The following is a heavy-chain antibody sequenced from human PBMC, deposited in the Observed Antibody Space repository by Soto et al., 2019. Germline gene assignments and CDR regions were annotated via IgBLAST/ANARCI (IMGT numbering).Heavy chain of an antibody. CDR2: IYGGGTT. J-gene: IGHJ4*02. V-gene: IGHV3-53*01. Sequence: EVQLVESGGGLIQPGGSLRLSCAASGFTVSSKYMTWVRQAPGKGLEWVSVIYGGGTTYYADSVKGRFTISRDNSKNTLYLQVNSLRAEDTAVYYCVQTTVWPRFDFWGQGTLVTVSS. CDR3: VQTTVWPRFDF. CDR1: GFTVSSKY.